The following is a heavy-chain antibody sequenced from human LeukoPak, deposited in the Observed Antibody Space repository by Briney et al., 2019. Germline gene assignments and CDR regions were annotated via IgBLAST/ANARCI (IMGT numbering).Heavy chain of an antibody. D-gene: IGHD5-12*01. CDR2: IYHSGST. J-gene: IGHJ4*02. Sequence: SETLSLTCTVSGYSISSGYYWGWIRQPPGKGLEWIGSIYHSGSTNYNPSLKSRVTISVDTSKDQFSLKLSSVTAADTAVYYCARDNSGYDFRDYWGQGTLVTVSS. CDR3: ARDNSGYDFRDY. CDR1: GYSISSGYY. V-gene: IGHV4-38-2*02.